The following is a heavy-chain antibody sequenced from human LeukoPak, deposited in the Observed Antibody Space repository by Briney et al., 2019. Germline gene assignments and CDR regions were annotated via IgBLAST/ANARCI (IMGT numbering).Heavy chain of an antibody. CDR2: INSNSGGT. V-gene: IGHV1-2*02. CDR1: GYTFTGYY. Sequence: ASVKVSCKASGYTFTGYYMHWVRQAPGQGLEWMGWINSNSGGTNYAQKFQGRVTMTRDTSISTAYMELTRLRSDDTAVYYCARGRPRYYYDSSAINWFDPWGQGTLVTVSS. D-gene: IGHD3-22*01. CDR3: ARGRPRYYYDSSAINWFDP. J-gene: IGHJ5*02.